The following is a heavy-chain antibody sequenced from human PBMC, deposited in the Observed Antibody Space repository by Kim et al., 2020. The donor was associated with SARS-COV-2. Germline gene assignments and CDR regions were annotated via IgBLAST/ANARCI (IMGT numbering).Heavy chain of an antibody. Sequence: GESLKISCKGSGYSFTSYWIGWVRQMPGKGLEWMGIIYPGDSDTRYSPSFQGQVTISADKSISTAYLQWSSLKASDPAMYYCARRFGYYYDCSGSRAFAIRRQGAMVTVSS. CDR3: ARRFGYYYDCSGSRAFAI. CDR1: GYSFTSYW. D-gene: IGHD3-22*01. J-gene: IGHJ3*02. CDR2: IYPGDSDT. V-gene: IGHV5-51*01.